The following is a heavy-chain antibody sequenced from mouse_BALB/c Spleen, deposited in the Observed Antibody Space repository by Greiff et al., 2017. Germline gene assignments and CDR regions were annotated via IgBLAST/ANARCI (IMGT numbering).Heavy chain of an antibody. J-gene: IGHJ4*01. Sequence: EVQLQESGPGLVKPSQSLSLTCTVTGYSITSVYAWNWIRQFPGNKLEWMGYISYSGSTSYNPSLKSRISITRDTSKNQFFLQLNSVTTEDTATYYGARFTSANYAMDYGGQGASVTVSS. CDR3: ARFTSANYAMDY. V-gene: IGHV3-2*02. CDR2: ISYSGST. CDR1: GYSITSVYA. D-gene: IGHD1-2*01.